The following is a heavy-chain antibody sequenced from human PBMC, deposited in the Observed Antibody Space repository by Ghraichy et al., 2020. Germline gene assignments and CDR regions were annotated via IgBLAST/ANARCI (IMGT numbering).Heavy chain of an antibody. D-gene: IGHD5-18*01. J-gene: IGHJ4*02. CDR3: APRVDSYGYNY. CDR1: GFSLSTSGVG. Sequence: SVPTLVKPTQTLTLTCTFSGFSLSTSGVGVGWIRQPPGKALEWLALIYWNDDKRYSPSLKSRLTITKDTSKNQVVLTMTNMDPVDTATYYCAPRVDSYGYNYWGQGTLVTVSS. V-gene: IGHV2-5*01. CDR2: IYWNDDK.